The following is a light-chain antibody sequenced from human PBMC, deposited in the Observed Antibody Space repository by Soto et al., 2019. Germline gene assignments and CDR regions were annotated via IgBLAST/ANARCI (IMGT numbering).Light chain of an antibody. CDR2: GIS. CDR3: QQYHNWPPGLT. Sequence: ESVLTQSPGTLSLSPGERATLSCRASQSVTNRYFAWYQQRPGQAPRLLIYGISNRATGIPDRFSGSGSGTDFTLTISRLEPEDFVVYYCQQYHNWPPGLTFGGGTRVEIK. J-gene: IGKJ4*01. CDR1: QSVTNRY. V-gene: IGKV3-20*01.